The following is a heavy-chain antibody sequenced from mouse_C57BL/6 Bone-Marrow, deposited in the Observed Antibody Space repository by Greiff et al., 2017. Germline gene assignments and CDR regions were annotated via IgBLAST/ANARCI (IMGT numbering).Heavy chain of an antibody. D-gene: IGHD1-1*01. V-gene: IGHV1-59*01. CDR2: IDPSDSYT. CDR1: GYTFTSYW. Sequence: VELQQPGAELVRPGTSVKLSCKASGYTFTSYWMHWVKQRPGQGLEWIGVIDPSDSYTNYNQKFKGKATLTVDTSSSTAYMQLSSLTSEDSAVYYCARSLLYYGSTPYYFDYWGQGTTLTVSS. J-gene: IGHJ2*01. CDR3: ARSLLYYGSTPYYFDY.